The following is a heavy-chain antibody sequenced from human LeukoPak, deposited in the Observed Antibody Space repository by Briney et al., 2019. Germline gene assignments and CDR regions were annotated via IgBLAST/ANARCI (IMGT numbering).Heavy chain of an antibody. V-gene: IGHV1-2*02. Sequence: GASVTVSFKSSGYTFTVYYMHWVRQAPGQGLEWMGWINPNSGGTNYAQKFQGRVTMTRDTSISTAYMELSRLRSDDTAVYYCARDLAFGEMVTNRGAFDIWGQGTMVTVSS. CDR2: INPNSGGT. D-gene: IGHD5-24*01. J-gene: IGHJ3*02. CDR3: ARDLAFGEMVTNRGAFDI. CDR1: GYTFTVYY.